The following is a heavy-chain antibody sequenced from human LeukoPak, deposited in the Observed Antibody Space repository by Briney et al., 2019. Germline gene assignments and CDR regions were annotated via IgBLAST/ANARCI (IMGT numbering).Heavy chain of an antibody. CDR1: GGSISSSSYS. D-gene: IGHD6-19*01. J-gene: IGHJ3*02. V-gene: IGHV4-39*07. Sequence: PSETLSLTCTVSGGSISSSSYSWGWIRQPPGKGLEWIGRIYYSGSTHYNPSLKSRVTISVDTSKNQFSLKLSSVTAADTAVYYCARDMGSSGWYEFGAFDIWGQGTMVTVSS. CDR2: IYYSGST. CDR3: ARDMGSSGWYEFGAFDI.